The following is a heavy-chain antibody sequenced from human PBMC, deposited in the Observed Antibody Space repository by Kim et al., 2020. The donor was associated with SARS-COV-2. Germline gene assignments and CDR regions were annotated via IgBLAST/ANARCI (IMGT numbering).Heavy chain of an antibody. J-gene: IGHJ3*02. CDR3: NRVPGTKLAFWDIFD. CDR1: GFTFSGSA. CDR2: IRSKANSYAT. D-gene: IGHD1-1*01. Sequence: GGSLRLSCAASGFTFSGSAMHWVRQASEKGLEWVGRIRSKANSYATTYAASVKGRFTISRDDKKNTAHLQMNSLKTEDTAVYYCNRVPGTKLAFWDIFD. V-gene: IGHV3-73*01.